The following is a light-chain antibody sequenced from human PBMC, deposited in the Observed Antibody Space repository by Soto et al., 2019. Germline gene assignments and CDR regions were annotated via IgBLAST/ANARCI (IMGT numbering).Light chain of an antibody. J-gene: IGKJ5*01. CDR1: QSISSW. CDR2: DAY. Sequence: DIQMTQSPSTLSASVGDGVTITCRASQSISSWLAWYQQKPGKAPKFLIYDAYSLESGVQSRFSGSGSGTEFTLTIRSLQPDDFATYYCQQYNGYSITFGQGTRLEIK. V-gene: IGKV1-5*01. CDR3: QQYNGYSIT.